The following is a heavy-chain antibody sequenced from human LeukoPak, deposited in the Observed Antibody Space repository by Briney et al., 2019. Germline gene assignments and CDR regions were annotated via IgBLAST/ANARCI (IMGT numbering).Heavy chain of an antibody. D-gene: IGHD5-24*01. J-gene: IGHJ4*02. Sequence: SETLSLTCSVSGDSVSSTSDNWGWIRQPPGKGLEWIGNIYYTGSTYYNPSLKSRVTMSVDTSNNQFSLKLSSVTAADTAVYYCAREPRDGYNRLDYWGQRTLVTVSS. CDR3: AREPRDGYNRLDY. V-gene: IGHV4-39*07. CDR2: IYYTGST. CDR1: GDSVSSTSDN.